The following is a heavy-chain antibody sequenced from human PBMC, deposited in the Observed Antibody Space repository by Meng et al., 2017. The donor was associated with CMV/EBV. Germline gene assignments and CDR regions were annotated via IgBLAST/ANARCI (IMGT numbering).Heavy chain of an antibody. CDR3: VPWDGYSYGWAGGY. CDR1: GYTFTGYY. V-gene: IGHV1-2*02. CDR2: INPNSGGT. J-gene: IGHJ4*02. D-gene: IGHD5-18*01. Sequence: ASVKVSCKASGYTFTGYYMHWVRQAPGQGLEWMGWINPNSGGTNYAQKFQGRVTMTRDTSISTAYMELSRLRADYTAVYYCVPWDGYSYGWAGGYWGQGTLVTVSS.